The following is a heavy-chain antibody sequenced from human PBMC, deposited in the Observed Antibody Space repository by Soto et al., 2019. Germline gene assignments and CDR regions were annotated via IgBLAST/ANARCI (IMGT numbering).Heavy chain of an antibody. V-gene: IGHV3-30*19. CDR1: GFTFRSYV. CDR3: ARWGTTGGLDV. CDR2: TSYDGSGK. D-gene: IGHD3-16*01. Sequence: QVQLVESGGGVVQPGTSLRVSCVGSGFTFRSYVIHWVRQPPGKGLEWVALTSYDGSGKYYGDSVRGRFTISRGNSRNTVDLQMDSLRLEDTALYYCARWGTTGGLDVWGQGTLVSVSS. J-gene: IGHJ1*01.